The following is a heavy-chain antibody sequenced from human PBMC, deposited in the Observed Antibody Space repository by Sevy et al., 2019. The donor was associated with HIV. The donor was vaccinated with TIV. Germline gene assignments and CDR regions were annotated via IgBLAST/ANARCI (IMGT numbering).Heavy chain of an antibody. V-gene: IGHV3-9*01. CDR1: EFIFDDYA. J-gene: IGHJ4*02. CDR2: ISWNSGAI. Sequence: GGSLKLSCAASEFIFDDYAMHWVRQVPGRGLQWVSGISWNSGAIDYADSVKGRFTMSRDNAKNSQYLQMNNLRLEDTALYYCAKDRGYSYSSIDFWGQGTLVTVSS. D-gene: IGHD5-18*01. CDR3: AKDRGYSYSSIDF.